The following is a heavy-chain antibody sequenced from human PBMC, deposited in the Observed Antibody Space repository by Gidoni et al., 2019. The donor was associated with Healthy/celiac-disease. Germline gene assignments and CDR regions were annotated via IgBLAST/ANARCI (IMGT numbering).Heavy chain of an antibody. CDR2: VYYSGST. CDR3: ARPAGSGWFDP. V-gene: IGHV4-39*01. CDR1: GGSISSSSYY. J-gene: IGHJ5*02. D-gene: IGHD2-15*01. Sequence: QLQLQESGPGLVQPSETLSLTCTVSGGSISSSSYYWGWLRQPPGKGLEWIGSVYYSGSTYYTPSLKSRVTISVDTSKNQFSLKLSSVTAADTAVYYCARPAGSGWFDPWGQGTLVTVSS.